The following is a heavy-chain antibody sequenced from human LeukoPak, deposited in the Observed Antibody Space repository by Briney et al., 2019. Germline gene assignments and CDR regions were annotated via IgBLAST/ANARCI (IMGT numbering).Heavy chain of an antibody. CDR2: ISWNSGSI. J-gene: IGHJ4*02. CDR1: GFTFSSYA. Sequence: GGSLRLSCAASGFTFSSYAMHWVRQAPGKGLEWVSGISWNSGSIGYADSVKGRFTISRDNAKNSLYLQMNSLRAEDTALYYCANDIGSSSYGLFDYWGQGTLVTVSS. D-gene: IGHD6-6*01. CDR3: ANDIGSSSYGLFDY. V-gene: IGHV3-9*01.